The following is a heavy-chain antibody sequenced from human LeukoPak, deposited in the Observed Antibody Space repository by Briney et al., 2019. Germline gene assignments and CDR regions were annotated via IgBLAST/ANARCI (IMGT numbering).Heavy chain of an antibody. J-gene: IGHJ2*01. Sequence: ASVKVSCKASEYTFTGYYMHWVRQAPGQGLEWMGWINPNSGGTNYAQKFQGRVTMTRDTSISTAYMELSRLRSDDTAVYYCARGAYGSGSYYNVWYFDLWGRGTLVTVSS. CDR1: EYTFTGYY. CDR3: ARGAYGSGSYYNVWYFDL. CDR2: INPNSGGT. V-gene: IGHV1-2*02. D-gene: IGHD3-10*01.